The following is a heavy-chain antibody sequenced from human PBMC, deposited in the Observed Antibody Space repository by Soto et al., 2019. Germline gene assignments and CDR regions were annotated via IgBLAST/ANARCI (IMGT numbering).Heavy chain of an antibody. CDR2: ISSSSSNT. V-gene: IGHV3-11*06. J-gene: IGHJ3*01. D-gene: IGHD2-21*02. Sequence: PGGSLRLSCAASGFTLSDYYMSWIRQAPGKGLEWVSSISSSSSNTKYADSVKGRFTISRDNSKNTLYLQMNSLRAEDTAVYYCARGDRGAFDLWGQGTMVTVSS. CDR3: ARGDRGAFDL. CDR1: GFTLSDYY.